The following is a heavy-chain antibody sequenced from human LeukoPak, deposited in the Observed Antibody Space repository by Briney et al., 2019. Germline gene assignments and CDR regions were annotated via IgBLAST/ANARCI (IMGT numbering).Heavy chain of an antibody. CDR2: INSDGSST. V-gene: IGHV3-74*01. D-gene: IGHD6-19*01. Sequence: GGSLRLSCAASGFTFSSYWMHWVRQAPGKGLVWVSRINSDGSSTSYADSVKGRFTISRDNAKNSLYLQMNSLRAEDTAVYYCARDRGSGWYVDYWGQGTLVTVSS. CDR1: GFTFSSYW. CDR3: ARDRGSGWYVDY. J-gene: IGHJ4*02.